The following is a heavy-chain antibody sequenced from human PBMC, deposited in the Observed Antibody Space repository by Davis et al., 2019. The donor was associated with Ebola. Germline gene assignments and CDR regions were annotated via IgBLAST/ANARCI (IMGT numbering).Heavy chain of an antibody. J-gene: IGHJ4*02. CDR3: AKDGPWSGTYSPPHY. D-gene: IGHD3-3*01. CDR1: GFTFSSYS. CDR2: ISSSSSYI. V-gene: IGHV3-21*01. Sequence: GESLKISCAASGFTFSSYSMNWVRQAPGKGLEWVSSISSSSSYIYYADSVKGRFTISRDNSKNTLYVQMNSLGAEDTAVYYCAKDGPWSGTYSPPHYWGQGTRVTVSS.